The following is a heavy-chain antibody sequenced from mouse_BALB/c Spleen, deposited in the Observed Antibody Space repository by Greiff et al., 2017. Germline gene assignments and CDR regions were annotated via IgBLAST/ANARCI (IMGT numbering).Heavy chain of an antibody. CDR1: GFSLSTSGMG. D-gene: IGHD1-1*01. CDR2: IYWDDDK. J-gene: IGHJ4*01. CDR3: ARRASYGSSYAMDY. Sequence: QVTLKESGPGILQPSQTLSLTCSFSGFSLSTSGMGVSWIRQPSGKGLEWLAHIYWDDDKRYNPSLKSRLTISKDTSRNQVFLKITSVDTADTATYYCARRASYGSSYAMDYWGQGTSVTVSS. V-gene: IGHV8-12*01.